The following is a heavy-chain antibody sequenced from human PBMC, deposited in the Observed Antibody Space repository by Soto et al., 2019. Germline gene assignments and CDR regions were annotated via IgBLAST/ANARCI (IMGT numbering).Heavy chain of an antibody. V-gene: IGHV1-69*08. D-gene: IGHD2-2*01. CDR1: GGTFSSYT. CDR2: IIPILGIA. J-gene: IGHJ4*02. CDR3: ARDYRAPAARSGAFEY. Sequence: QVQLVQSGAEVKKPGSSVKVSCKASGGTFSSYTISWVRQAPGQGLEWMGRIIPILGIANYAQKFQRRVTITADKSRRTAYMERSSLRYEDTAVYYCARDYRAPAARSGAFEYWGLGSLVTVSS.